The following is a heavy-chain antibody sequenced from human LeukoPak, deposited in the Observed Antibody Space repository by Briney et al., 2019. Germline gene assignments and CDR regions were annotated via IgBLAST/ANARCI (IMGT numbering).Heavy chain of an antibody. V-gene: IGHV3-30*18. CDR2: ISYDGSNK. D-gene: IGHD3-10*01. Sequence: PGGSLRLSCAASGFTFSSYGMHWVRQAPGKGLEWVAVISYDGSNKYYADSVKGRFTISRDNSKNTLYLQMNSLRAEDTAVYYCAKDRHYYGSGAGDYWGQGTLVTVSS. CDR1: GFTFSSYG. J-gene: IGHJ4*02. CDR3: AKDRHYYGSGAGDY.